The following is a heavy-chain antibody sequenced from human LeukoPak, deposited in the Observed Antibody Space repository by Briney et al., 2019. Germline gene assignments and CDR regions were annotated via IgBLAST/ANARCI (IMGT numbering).Heavy chain of an antibody. V-gene: IGHV4-39*01. J-gene: IGHJ4*02. Sequence: SETLSLTCTVSDGSISSSSYYWGWIRQPPGKGLEWIGSISYSGSTYYNSSLKSRVTISVDTSKNHFSLRLSSVTAADTAVYYCGRHFGGTFDYWGQGTLVTVSS. CDR1: DGSISSSSYY. CDR3: GRHFGGTFDY. CDR2: ISYSGST. D-gene: IGHD3-16*01.